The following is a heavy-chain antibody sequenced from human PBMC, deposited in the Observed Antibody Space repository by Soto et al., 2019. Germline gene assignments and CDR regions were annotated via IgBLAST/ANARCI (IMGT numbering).Heavy chain of an antibody. J-gene: IGHJ6*02. Sequence: GGSLRLSCAASGFTFSSYAMHWVRQAPGKGLEWVAVISYDGSNKYYADSVKGRFTISRDNSKNTLYLQMNSLRAEDTAVYYCARVQGSSPTYYYYGMDVWGQGTTVTVSS. D-gene: IGHD6-6*01. V-gene: IGHV3-30-3*01. CDR1: GFTFSSYA. CDR2: ISYDGSNK. CDR3: ARVQGSSPTYYYYGMDV.